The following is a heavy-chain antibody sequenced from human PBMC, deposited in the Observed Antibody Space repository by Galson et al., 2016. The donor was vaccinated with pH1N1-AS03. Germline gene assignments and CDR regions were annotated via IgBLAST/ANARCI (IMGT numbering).Heavy chain of an antibody. V-gene: IGHV3-7*03. CDR3: ASSGF. CDR2: IKKDGGEK. CDR1: GFIFSDYG. Sequence: SLRLSCAASGFIFSDYGMSWVRQAPGKGLEWVANIKKDGGEKYYVDSVRGRFTTSRDNAKKSLYLQMSSLRVEDTAVYYCASSGFWGRGTLVAVSS. D-gene: IGHD3-10*01. J-gene: IGHJ4*02.